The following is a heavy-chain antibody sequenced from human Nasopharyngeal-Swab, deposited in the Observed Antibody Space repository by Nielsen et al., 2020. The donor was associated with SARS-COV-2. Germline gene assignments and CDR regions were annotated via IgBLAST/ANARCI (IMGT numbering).Heavy chain of an antibody. D-gene: IGHD5/OR15-5a*01. CDR1: GFTFSDYY. CDR3: ASLLRTDFDY. Sequence: GESLKISCAASGFTFSDYYMSWIRQAPGKGLEWVSYISSSGSTIYYADSVKGRFTISRDNAKNSLYLQMNSLRDEDTAVYYCASLLRTDFDYWGQGTLVTVSS. V-gene: IGHV3-11*04. J-gene: IGHJ4*02. CDR2: ISSSGSTI.